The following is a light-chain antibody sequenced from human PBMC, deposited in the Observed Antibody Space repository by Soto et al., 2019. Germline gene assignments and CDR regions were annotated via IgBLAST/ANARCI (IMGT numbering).Light chain of an antibody. Sequence: IQLTQSPSSLSASVGARVTVTCRASQGISSYLAWYQQKAGKAPKLLIYAASTLRSGVPSRFSGSGSATDFTLTISSLRPDDFATYYCQQLNTYPPTFGQGIKVEIK. J-gene: IGKJ1*01. CDR2: AAS. CDR3: QQLNTYPPT. CDR1: QGISSY. V-gene: IGKV1-9*01.